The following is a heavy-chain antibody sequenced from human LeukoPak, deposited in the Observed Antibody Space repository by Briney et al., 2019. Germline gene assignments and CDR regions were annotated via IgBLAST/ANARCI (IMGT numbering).Heavy chain of an antibody. Sequence: GASVKVSCKASGYTFTGYYMHWVRQAPGQGLEWMGWISAYNGNTNYAQKLQGRVTMTTDTSTSTAYMELRSLRSDDTAVYYCARDLLIPADSIVASKDGHSTGGPYNWFDPWGQGTLVTVSS. J-gene: IGHJ5*02. D-gene: IGHD5-12*01. V-gene: IGHV1-18*04. CDR1: GYTFTGYY. CDR2: ISAYNGNT. CDR3: ARDLLIPADSIVASKDGHSTGGPYNWFDP.